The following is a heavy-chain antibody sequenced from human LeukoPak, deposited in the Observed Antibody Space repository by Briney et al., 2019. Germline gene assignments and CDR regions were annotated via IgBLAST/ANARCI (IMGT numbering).Heavy chain of an antibody. Sequence: TGGSLRLSCAASGFTFSSYAMHWVRRAPGKGLEWVAVISYDGSNKYYADSAKGRFTISRDNSKNTLYLQMNSLRAEDTAVYYCARENYGDCYFDYWGQGTLVTVSS. CDR3: ARENYGDCYFDY. CDR2: ISYDGSNK. D-gene: IGHD4-17*01. J-gene: IGHJ4*02. CDR1: GFTFSSYA. V-gene: IGHV3-30*04.